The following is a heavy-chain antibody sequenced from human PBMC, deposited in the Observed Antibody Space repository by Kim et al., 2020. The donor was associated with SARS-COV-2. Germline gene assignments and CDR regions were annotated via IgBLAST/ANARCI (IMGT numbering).Heavy chain of an antibody. CDR3: AREGHSSGRAGTFDN. D-gene: IGHD6-19*01. Sequence: GGSLRLSCAGSGFTFGSAHMHWVRQAPGKVLEWVALISADESNKDYVDSVKGRFTVSRDNSQNTLFLQIDSLTAEDTAVYYCAREGHSSGRAGTFDNWG. CDR1: GFTFGSAH. CDR2: ISADESNK. V-gene: IGHV3-30*03. J-gene: IGHJ4*01.